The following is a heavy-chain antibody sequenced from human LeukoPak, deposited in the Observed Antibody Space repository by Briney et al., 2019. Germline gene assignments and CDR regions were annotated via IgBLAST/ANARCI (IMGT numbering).Heavy chain of an antibody. CDR3: ARHGGSGSFDY. Sequence: PSETLSLTCTVSGGSISSYYWSWIRQPPGKGLEWIGYSYYRGSTTPHPSLKSRVTISVDTSKNQFSLRLRSVTATDTAVYYCARHGGSGSFDYWGQGTLVTVSS. V-gene: IGHV4-59*08. CDR1: GGSISSYY. D-gene: IGHD3-3*01. J-gene: IGHJ4*02. CDR2: SYYRGST.